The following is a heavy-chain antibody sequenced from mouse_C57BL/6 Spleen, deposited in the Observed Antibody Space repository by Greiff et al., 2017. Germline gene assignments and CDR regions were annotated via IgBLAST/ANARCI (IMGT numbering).Heavy chain of an antibody. J-gene: IGHJ3*01. D-gene: IGHD2-3*01. CDR1: GYTFTSYW. V-gene: IGHV1-74*01. CDR2: IHPSDSDT. CDR3: ASDCYHVLFAY. Sequence: QVQLQQPGAELVKPGASVKVSCKASGYTFTSYWKHWVKQRPGQGLEWIGRIHPSDSDTNYNQKFKGKATLTVDQSSSTAYMQLSSLTSEDSAVYFCASDCYHVLFAYWGQGTLVTVSA.